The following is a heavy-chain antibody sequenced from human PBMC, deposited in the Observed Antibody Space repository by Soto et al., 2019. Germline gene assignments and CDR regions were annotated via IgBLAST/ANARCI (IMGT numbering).Heavy chain of an antibody. CDR1: GGSISSYY. V-gene: IGHV4-59*01. D-gene: IGHD3-10*01. Sequence: SQTLSLTCTVSGGSISSYYWSWIRQPPGKGLEWIGYIYYSGSTNYNPSLKSRVTISVDTSKNQFSLKLSSVTAADTAVYYCARSTYYYGSGSYVAVDPCGQGTLVTVSS. CDR2: IYYSGST. CDR3: ARSTYYYGSGSYVAVDP. J-gene: IGHJ5*02.